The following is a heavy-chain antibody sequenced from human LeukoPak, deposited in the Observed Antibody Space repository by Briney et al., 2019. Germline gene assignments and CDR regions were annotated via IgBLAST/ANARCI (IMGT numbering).Heavy chain of an antibody. Sequence: SQTLSLTCTVSGGSISSGGYYWSRIRQHPGKGLEWIGYIYYSGSTYYNPSLKSRVTISVDTSKNQFSLKLSSVTAADTAVYYCARVPVYCSSTCCYADAFVEWGQGTMVTVSS. CDR1: GGSISSGGYY. D-gene: IGHD2-2*01. CDR3: ARVPVYCSSTCCYADAFVE. CDR2: IYYSGST. V-gene: IGHV4-31*03. J-gene: IGHJ3*01.